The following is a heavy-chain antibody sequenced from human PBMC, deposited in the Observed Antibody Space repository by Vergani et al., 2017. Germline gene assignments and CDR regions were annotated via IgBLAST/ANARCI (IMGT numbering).Heavy chain of an antibody. CDR1: GGSMSGYY. V-gene: IGHV4-59*01. D-gene: IGHD3-10*01. J-gene: IGHJ5*02. Sequence: QVRLQESGPGLVKPSETLSLTCSVSGGSMSGYYWSWIRQPPGKELEWIGYMYHSGSTNYNPSLETRVTISGDTSKNHSSLQLNSVTAADTAVYYCGRVADFYGLGSRLLDLWGQGILVTVSS. CDR2: MYHSGST. CDR3: GRVADFYGLGSRLLDL.